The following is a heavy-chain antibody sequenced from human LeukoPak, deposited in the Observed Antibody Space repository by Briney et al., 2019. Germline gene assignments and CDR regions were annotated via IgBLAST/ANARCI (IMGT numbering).Heavy chain of an antibody. CDR1: GGTFISYT. J-gene: IGHJ4*02. CDR3: AISYYYDSSGYYLLLSDY. D-gene: IGHD3-22*01. CDR2: IIPILGIA. Sequence: SVKVSCKASGGTFISYTISWVRQAPGQGLEWMGRIIPILGIANYAQKFQGRVTITADKSTSTAYMELSSLRSEDTAVYYCAISYYYDSSGYYLLLSDYWGQGTLVTVSS. V-gene: IGHV1-69*02.